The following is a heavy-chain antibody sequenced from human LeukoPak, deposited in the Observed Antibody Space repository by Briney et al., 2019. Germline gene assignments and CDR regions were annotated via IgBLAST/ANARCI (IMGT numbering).Heavy chain of an antibody. Sequence: GGSLRLSCAASGFTFSSYSMNWVRQAPGKGLEWVSYISSSSSSTIYYADSVKGRFTISRDNAKNSLYLQMNSLRAEDTAVYYCASTVRYFDWLPIDWGQGTLVTVSS. CDR2: ISSSSSSTI. CDR3: ASTVRYFDWLPID. CDR1: GFTFSSYS. D-gene: IGHD3-9*01. V-gene: IGHV3-48*04. J-gene: IGHJ4*02.